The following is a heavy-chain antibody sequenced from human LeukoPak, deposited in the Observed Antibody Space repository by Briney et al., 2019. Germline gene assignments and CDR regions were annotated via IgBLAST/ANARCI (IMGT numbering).Heavy chain of an antibody. D-gene: IGHD6-19*01. Sequence: SETLSLTCTVSGGSISGYCWSWIRQPAGKGLEWIGRIHTSGSTNYSPSLKSRVTMSVDTSKNQFSLKLSSVTAADTAVYYCARDGGSGWYGYWGQGTLVTVSS. CDR1: GGSISGYC. V-gene: IGHV4-4*07. CDR3: ARDGGSGWYGY. J-gene: IGHJ4*02. CDR2: IHTSGST.